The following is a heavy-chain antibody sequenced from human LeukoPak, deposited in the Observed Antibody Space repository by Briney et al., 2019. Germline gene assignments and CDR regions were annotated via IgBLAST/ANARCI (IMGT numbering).Heavy chain of an antibody. D-gene: IGHD5-12*01. J-gene: IGHJ4*02. V-gene: IGHV3-21*04. Sequence: GGSLRLSCAASGFTFSSYSMNWVRQAPGKRLEWVSSISSSSSYIYYADSVKGRFTISRDNAKNSLYLQMNSRRAGDTAVYYCAKDFRWLPFDYWGQGTLVTVSS. CDR1: GFTFSSYS. CDR3: AKDFRWLPFDY. CDR2: ISSSSSYI.